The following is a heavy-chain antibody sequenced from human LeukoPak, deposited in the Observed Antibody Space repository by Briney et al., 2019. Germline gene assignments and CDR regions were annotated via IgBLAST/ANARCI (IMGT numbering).Heavy chain of an antibody. D-gene: IGHD5-24*01. CDR3: AREATITSAGDV. J-gene: IGHJ6*02. CDR1: ELTVSDDY. Sequence: GGSLRLSCAASELTVSDDYMSWVRQAPGKGLEWVSVIYTRGNSYYADSVRGRFTISRDNSKNTLYLQVNSLRAEDTAVYYCAREATITSAGDVWGQGTTVTVSS. V-gene: IGHV3-66*01. CDR2: IYTRGNS.